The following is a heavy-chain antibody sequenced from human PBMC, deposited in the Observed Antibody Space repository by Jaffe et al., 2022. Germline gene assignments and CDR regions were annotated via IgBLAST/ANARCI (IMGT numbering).Heavy chain of an antibody. CDR3: ARIRNDFWSAPIMDV. D-gene: IGHD3-3*01. J-gene: IGHJ6*03. Sequence: QVTLRESGPALVKPTQTLTLTCTFSGFSLSTSGMCVSWIRQPPGKALEWLALIDWDDDKYYSTSLKTRLTISKDTSKNQVVLTMTNMDPVDTATYYCARIRNDFWSAPIMDVWGKGTTVTVSS. V-gene: IGHV2-70*01. CDR2: IDWDDDK. CDR1: GFSLSTSGMC.